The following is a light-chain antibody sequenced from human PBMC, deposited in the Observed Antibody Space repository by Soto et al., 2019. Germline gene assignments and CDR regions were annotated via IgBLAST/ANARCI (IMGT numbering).Light chain of an antibody. J-gene: IGLJ1*01. Sequence: QSALTQPASVSGSPGQSITISCTGTSSDVGGYNFVSWYQQHPGKVPKLMIFDVNRRPSGVSDRFSGSKSGNTASLTISGVQAEDEGDYYCCSYTSSSTHVFGSGTKLTLL. CDR3: CSYTSSSTHV. V-gene: IGLV2-14*03. CDR2: DVN. CDR1: SSDVGGYNF.